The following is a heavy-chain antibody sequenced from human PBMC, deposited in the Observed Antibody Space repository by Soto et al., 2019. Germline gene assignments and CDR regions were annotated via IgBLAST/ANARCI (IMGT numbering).Heavy chain of an antibody. CDR2: ISSSSSYI. CDR3: ARAWRGFSSLRGDYYYYMDV. J-gene: IGHJ6*03. D-gene: IGHD3-10*01. Sequence: GGSLRLSCAASGFTFSSYSMNWVRQAPGKGLEWVSSISSSSSYIYYADSVKGRFTISRDNAKNSLYLQMNSLRAEDTAVYYCARAWRGFSSLRGDYYYYMDVWGKGTTVTVSS. CDR1: GFTFSSYS. V-gene: IGHV3-21*01.